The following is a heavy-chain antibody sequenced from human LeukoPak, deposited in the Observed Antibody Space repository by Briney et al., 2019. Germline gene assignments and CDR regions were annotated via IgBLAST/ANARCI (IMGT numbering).Heavy chain of an antibody. CDR2: FYSGGST. Sequence: PGGSLRLSCAASGSTVSSSYMNWVRPAPGKGLEWVSVFYSGGSTYYADSVKGRFTISRDNSKNTLYLQMSSLRAEDTAVYYCARARIGWGRVSDAFDMWGQGTMDTVSS. D-gene: IGHD6-13*01. J-gene: IGHJ3*02. CDR1: GSTVSSSY. CDR3: ARARIGWGRVSDAFDM. V-gene: IGHV3-53*01.